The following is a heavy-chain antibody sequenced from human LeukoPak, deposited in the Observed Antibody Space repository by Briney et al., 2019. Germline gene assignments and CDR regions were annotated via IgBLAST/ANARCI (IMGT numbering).Heavy chain of an antibody. D-gene: IGHD3-22*01. V-gene: IGHV4-34*01. CDR3: ARYYSDSSGYYLDNWFDP. J-gene: IGHJ5*02. CDR1: GGSFSGYY. CDR2: INHSGST. Sequence: PSETLSLTCAVYGGSFSGYYWSWIRQPPGKGLEWIGEINHSGSTNYNPSLKSRVTISVDTSKNQFSLKLSSVTAADTAVYYCARYYSDSSGYYLDNWFDPWGQGTLVTVSS.